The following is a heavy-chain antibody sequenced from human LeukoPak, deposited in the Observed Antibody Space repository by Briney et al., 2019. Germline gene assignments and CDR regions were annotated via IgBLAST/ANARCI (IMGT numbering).Heavy chain of an antibody. J-gene: IGHJ3*02. Sequence: ASVKVSCKASGGTFSSYAISWVRQAPGQGLEWMGGIVPIFGTANYAQKFQGRVTITADKSTSTAYMELSSLRSEDTAVYYCARDPRGPMIGPPDAFDIWGQGTMVTVTS. V-gene: IGHV1-69*06. D-gene: IGHD3-16*01. CDR3: ARDPRGPMIGPPDAFDI. CDR2: IVPIFGTA. CDR1: GGTFSSYA.